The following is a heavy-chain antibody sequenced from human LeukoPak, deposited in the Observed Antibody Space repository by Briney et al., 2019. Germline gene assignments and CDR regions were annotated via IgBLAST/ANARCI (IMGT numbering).Heavy chain of an antibody. D-gene: IGHD3-10*01. J-gene: IGHJ4*02. Sequence: GGSLRLSCAAPGFTFSTYDMSWVRQAPEKGLEWVSGISGSGGSTFYADSVKGRFTISRDNSKNTLYLQMNSLRAEDTAVYYGAKGKGDSGSYYEPFDFWGQGTLVTVSS. CDR1: GFTFSTYD. CDR2: ISGSGGST. V-gene: IGHV3-23*01. CDR3: AKGKGDSGSYYEPFDF.